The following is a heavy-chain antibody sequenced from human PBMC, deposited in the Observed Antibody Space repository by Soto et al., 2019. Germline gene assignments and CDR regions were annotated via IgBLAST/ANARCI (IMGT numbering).Heavy chain of an antibody. CDR3: AKDGIAAAVFDYGMDV. CDR2: ISYDGSNK. Sequence: PGGSLRLSCAASGFTFSSYGMHWVRQAPGKGLEWVAVISYDGSNKYYADSVKGRFTISRDNSKNTLYLQMNSLRAEDTAVYYCAKDGIAAAVFDYGMDVWGQGTTVTVSS. V-gene: IGHV3-30*18. CDR1: GFTFSSYG. D-gene: IGHD6-13*01. J-gene: IGHJ6*02.